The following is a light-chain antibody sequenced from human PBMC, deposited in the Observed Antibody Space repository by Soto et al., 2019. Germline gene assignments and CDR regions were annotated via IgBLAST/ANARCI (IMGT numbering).Light chain of an antibody. CDR3: SSYTTTTSLFV. CDR1: SSDIGGFNF. Sequence: QSVLTQPASVSGSPGQSITISCTGTSSDIGGFNFVSWYQHHPGKAPKLLIYEVSDQASGVSNRFSGSKSGNTATLTISGLQAEDEADYCCSSYTTTTSLFVFGSGTKVTVL. V-gene: IGLV2-14*01. CDR2: EVS. J-gene: IGLJ1*01.